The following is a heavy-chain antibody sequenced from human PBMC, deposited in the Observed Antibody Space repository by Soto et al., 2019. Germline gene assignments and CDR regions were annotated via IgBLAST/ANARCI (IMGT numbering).Heavy chain of an antibody. CDR2: MNPNSGNT. J-gene: IGHJ5*02. CDR3: ARTRFGAVAGT. D-gene: IGHD6-19*01. Sequence: QVQLVQSGAEVKKPGASVKVSCKTPGYTFTSYDIHWVRQATGQGPEWMGWMNPNSGNTVYAQKFQGRITMTRNTSMSTAYMELSSLRPEDTAVYYCARTRFGAVAGTWGQGTLVTVSS. V-gene: IGHV1-8*01. CDR1: GYTFTSYD.